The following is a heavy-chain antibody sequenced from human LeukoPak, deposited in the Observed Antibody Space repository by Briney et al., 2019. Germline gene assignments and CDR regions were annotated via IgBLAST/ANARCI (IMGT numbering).Heavy chain of an antibody. J-gene: IGHJ4*02. CDR3: ARGSSDSSGYYFFDY. Sequence: GGSLRLSCAASGFTFSSYDMHWVRQATGKGLEWVSAIGTAGDTYYPGSVKGRFTTSRENAKNSLYLQMNSPRAGDTAVYYCARGSSDSSGYYFFDYWGQGTLVTVSS. V-gene: IGHV3-13*01. CDR1: GFTFSSYD. D-gene: IGHD3-22*01. CDR2: IGTAGDT.